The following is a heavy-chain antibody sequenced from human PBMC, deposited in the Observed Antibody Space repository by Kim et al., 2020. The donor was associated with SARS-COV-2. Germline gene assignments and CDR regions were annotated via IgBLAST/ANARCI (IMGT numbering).Heavy chain of an antibody. CDR1: GYTFTSYY. V-gene: IGHV1-46*01. CDR2: INPSGGST. D-gene: IGHD5-12*01. J-gene: IGHJ6*02. Sequence: ASVKVSCKASGYTFTSYYMHWVRQAPGQGLEWMGIINPSGGSTSYAQKFQGRVTMTRDTSTSTVYMELSSLRSEDTAVYYCAREEMATTTEVFYYYYGMDVWGQGTTVTVSS. CDR3: AREEMATTTEVFYYYYGMDV.